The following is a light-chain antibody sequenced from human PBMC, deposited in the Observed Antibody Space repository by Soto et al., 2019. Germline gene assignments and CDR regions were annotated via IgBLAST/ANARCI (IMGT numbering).Light chain of an antibody. CDR1: QSVSSQ. CDR2: DAS. V-gene: IGKV3-11*01. Sequence: EIVLTQSPATLSLSPGERASLSCRASQSVSSQLAWYQQKPGQAPRLLIYDASNRATGIPARFSGSGSGTDFTLTISSLAPEDFAIYYCQQRSSWPLLTFGGGTTVEIK. J-gene: IGKJ4*01. CDR3: QQRSSWPLLT.